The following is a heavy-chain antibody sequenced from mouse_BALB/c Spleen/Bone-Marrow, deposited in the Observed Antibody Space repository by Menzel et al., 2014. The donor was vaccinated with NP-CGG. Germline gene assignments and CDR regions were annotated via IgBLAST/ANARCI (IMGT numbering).Heavy chain of an antibody. CDR2: ISSGGSYN. V-gene: IGHV5-6-4*01. Sequence: VQLKESGGGLVKPGESLKLSCAASGFTFSSYTMSWVRPTPEKRMEWVATISSGGSYNYYPDSVKGRFNISRDNDKNTLYRQMSSLKSEDTAMYYCTRDGKGNYDYAMDYWGQGTSVTVSS. CDR1: GFTFSSYT. J-gene: IGHJ4*01. D-gene: IGHD2-1*01. CDR3: TRDGKGNYDYAMDY.